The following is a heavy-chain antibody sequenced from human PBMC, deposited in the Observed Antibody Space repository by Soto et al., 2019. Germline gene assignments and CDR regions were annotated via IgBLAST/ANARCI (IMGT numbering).Heavy chain of an antibody. J-gene: IGHJ6*02. CDR1: GYSISSGYY. CDR2: IYHSGST. D-gene: IGHD2-21*02. Sequence: ETLSLTCAVSGYSISSGYYWGWIRQPPGKGLEWIGSIYHSGSTYYNPSLKSRVTISVDTSKNQFSLKLSSVTAADTAVYYCARDKFMVTPNRAYYYYGIDVWGQGTTVTVSS. CDR3: ARDKFMVTPNRAYYYYGIDV. V-gene: IGHV4-38-2*02.